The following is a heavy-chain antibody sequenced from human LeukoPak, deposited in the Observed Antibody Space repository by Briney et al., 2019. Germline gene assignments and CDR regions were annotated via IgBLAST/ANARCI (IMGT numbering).Heavy chain of an antibody. Sequence: SETLSLTCTVSGGSISSSSYYWGWIRQPPGKGLEWIGSIYYSGSTYYNPSLKSRVTISVDTSKNQFSLKLSSVTAADTAVYYCARSGFGVVIIGYWGQGTLVTVSS. CDR3: ARSGFGVVIIGY. J-gene: IGHJ4*02. CDR2: IYYSGST. CDR1: GGSISSSSYY. V-gene: IGHV4-39*01. D-gene: IGHD3-3*01.